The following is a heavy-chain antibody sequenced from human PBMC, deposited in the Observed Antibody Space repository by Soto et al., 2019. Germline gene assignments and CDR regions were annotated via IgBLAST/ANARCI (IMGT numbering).Heavy chain of an antibody. CDR3: VRGPGEQLPSSPHFVS. D-gene: IGHD6-6*01. J-gene: IGHJ4*02. V-gene: IGHV4-31*03. CDR1: GGSISRGGVH. Sequence: PSETLSLTCTVSGGSISRGGVHWSWIRQHPGKGLEWIGNISYSGNTYYNPSLKSRVSISVDTSKNQFSLRLRSVTAADTAVYCCVRGPGEQLPSSPHFVSWGQGTLVTVSP. CDR2: ISYSGNT.